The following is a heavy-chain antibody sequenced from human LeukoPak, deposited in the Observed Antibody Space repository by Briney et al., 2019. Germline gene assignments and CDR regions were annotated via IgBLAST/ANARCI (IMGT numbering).Heavy chain of an antibody. CDR3: ARASLAVAGEGY. CDR2: ISAYNGNT. CDR1: GGTFSSYA. D-gene: IGHD6-19*01. J-gene: IGHJ4*02. Sequence: ASVKVSCKASGGTFSSYAISWVRQAPGQGLEWMGWISAYNGNTNYAQKLQGRVTMTTDTSTSTAYMELRSLRSDDTAVYYCARASLAVAGEGYWGQGTLVTVSS. V-gene: IGHV1-18*01.